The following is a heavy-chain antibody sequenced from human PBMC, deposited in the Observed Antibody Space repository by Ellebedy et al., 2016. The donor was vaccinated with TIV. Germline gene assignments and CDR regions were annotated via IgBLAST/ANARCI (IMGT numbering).Heavy chain of an antibody. V-gene: IGHV3-48*04. CDR1: GFTFSSYS. CDR3: ARDAAASSWYGSWFDP. CDR2: ISSSSSTI. D-gene: IGHD6-13*01. Sequence: GESLKISXAASGFTFSSYSMNWVRQAPGKGLEWVSYISSSSSTIYYADSVKGRFTISRDNAKNSLYLQMNSLRAEDTAVYYCARDAAASSWYGSWFDPWGQGTLVTVSS. J-gene: IGHJ5*02.